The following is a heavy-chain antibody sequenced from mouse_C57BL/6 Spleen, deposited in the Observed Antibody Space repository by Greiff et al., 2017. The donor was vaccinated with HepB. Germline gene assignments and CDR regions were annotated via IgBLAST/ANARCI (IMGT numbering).Heavy chain of an antibody. CDR3: ARREGYYSNRGAMDY. D-gene: IGHD2-5*01. CDR2: IYPGDGDT. CDR1: GYAFSSYW. V-gene: IGHV1-80*01. J-gene: IGHJ4*01. Sequence: VQLQQSGAELVKPGASVKISCKASGYAFSSYWMNWVKPRPGKGLEWIGQIYPGDGDTNYNGKFKGKATLTADKSSSTAYMQLTSLTTADSAVYFCARREGYYSNRGAMDYWGQGTAVTVAS.